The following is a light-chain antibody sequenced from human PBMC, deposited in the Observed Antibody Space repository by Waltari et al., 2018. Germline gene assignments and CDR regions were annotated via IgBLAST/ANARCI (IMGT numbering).Light chain of an antibody. CDR3: LLYDGSDQV. CDR1: AGAVTSGNY. J-gene: IGLJ3*02. V-gene: IGLV7-43*01. CDR2: STT. Sequence: QTVVTQEPSLTVSPGGAVTLTCASSAGAVTSGNYPNWIQQKPGQVPRSLIHSTTNRHAWTPDRCSGALLGGKGALTLSGGKPEDEAEYYCLLYDGSDQVFGGGTKLTVL.